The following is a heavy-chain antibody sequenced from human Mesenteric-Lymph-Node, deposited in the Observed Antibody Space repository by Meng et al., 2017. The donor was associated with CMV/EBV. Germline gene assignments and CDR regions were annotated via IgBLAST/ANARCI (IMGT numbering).Heavy chain of an antibody. Sequence: GESLKISCAASGFTFSSHAMHWIRQAPGKGLEWVAVISYDGNSKYSADSVEGRFTISRDNSKNTLYLQMNSLRAEDTAVYYCARELVVPAAIRSRFGYFDYWGQGTLVTVSS. CDR2: ISYDGNSK. CDR3: ARELVVPAAIRSRFGYFDY. J-gene: IGHJ4*02. V-gene: IGHV3-30-3*01. CDR1: GFTFSSHA. D-gene: IGHD2-2*01.